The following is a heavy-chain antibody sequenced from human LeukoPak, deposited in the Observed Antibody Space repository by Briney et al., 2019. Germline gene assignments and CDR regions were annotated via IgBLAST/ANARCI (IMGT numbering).Heavy chain of an antibody. J-gene: IGHJ4*02. V-gene: IGHV4-61*02. Sequence: PSETLSLTCTVSGGSISSGSYYWSWIRQPPGKGLEWIGRIYTSGSTNYNPSLKSRVTISVDTSKNQFSLKLSSVTAADTAVYYCARTDSGYDSFDYWGQGTLVTVSS. CDR3: ARTDSGYDSFDY. D-gene: IGHD5-12*01. CDR2: IYTSGST. CDR1: GGSISSGSYY.